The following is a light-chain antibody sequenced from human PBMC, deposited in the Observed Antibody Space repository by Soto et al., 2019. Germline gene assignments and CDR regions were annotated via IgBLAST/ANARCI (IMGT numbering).Light chain of an antibody. V-gene: IGLV2-14*01. CDR1: SSDVGAYDY. CDR3: SSYTTTDPYV. Sequence: ALTQPASVSGSPGQSITISCTGTSSDVGAYDYVSWYQQHPGKAPKYLIYEVSNRPSGVSDRFSGSKSGTTASLTISGLQAEDEADYYCSSYTTTDPYVFGTGTKV. CDR2: EVS. J-gene: IGLJ1*01.